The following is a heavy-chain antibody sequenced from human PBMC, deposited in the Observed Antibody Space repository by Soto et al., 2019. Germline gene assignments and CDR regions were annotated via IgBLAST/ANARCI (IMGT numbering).Heavy chain of an antibody. D-gene: IGHD2-15*01. J-gene: IGHJ4*02. V-gene: IGHV3-33*01. Sequence: GGSLRLSCAASGFTFSSYGMHWVRQAPGKGLEWVAVIRYDGSNKYYADSVKGRFTISRDNSKNTLYLQMNSLRAEDTAVYYCARDAAFCSGGSCSSYFDYWGQGTLVTVSS. CDR1: GFTFSSYG. CDR3: ARDAAFCSGGSCSSYFDY. CDR2: IRYDGSNK.